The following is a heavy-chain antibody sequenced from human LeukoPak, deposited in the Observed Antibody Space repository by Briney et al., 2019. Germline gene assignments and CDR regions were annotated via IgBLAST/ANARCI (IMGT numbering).Heavy chain of an antibody. CDR1: GGSISGYY. CDR3: ARARSKWYHDY. D-gene: IGHD2-2*01. CDR2: VSYSGST. Sequence: SETLSLTCTVSGGSISGYYWSWIRQPPGKGLEWVGYVSYSGSTNYNPSLKSRVTISVDTSREQFSLKLSSVTAADTAAYYCARARSKWYHDYWGQGTLVTVSS. V-gene: IGHV4-59*01. J-gene: IGHJ4*02.